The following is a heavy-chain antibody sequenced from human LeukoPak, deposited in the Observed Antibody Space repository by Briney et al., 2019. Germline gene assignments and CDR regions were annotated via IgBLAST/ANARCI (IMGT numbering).Heavy chain of an antibody. CDR2: IHYSGST. CDR3: ARTLREIVYYYGMDV. V-gene: IGHV4-39*07. Sequence: DPSETLSLTCTVSGGSISSSSYYWGWIRQPPGKGLEWIGGIHYSGSTYYNPSLKSRVTISVDTSKNQFSLKLSSVTAADTAAYYCARTLREIVYYYGMDVWGQGTTVTVSS. J-gene: IGHJ6*02. CDR1: GGSISSSSYY. D-gene: IGHD3-22*01.